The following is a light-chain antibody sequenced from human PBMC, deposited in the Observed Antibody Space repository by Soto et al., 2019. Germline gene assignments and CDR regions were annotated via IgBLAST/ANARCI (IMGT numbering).Light chain of an antibody. V-gene: IGKV3-20*01. CDR2: GAS. J-gene: IGKJ2*01. CDR3: QQQGRSPMYT. CDR1: QSVSSSY. Sequence: EIVLTQSPGTPSLSPGERATLSCRASQSVSSSYFAWYQQKPVQAPRLLIYGASSRATGIPDRFSGSGSGTEFTLKISRLEPEDFAVYYCQQQGRSPMYTFGQVTKLEIK.